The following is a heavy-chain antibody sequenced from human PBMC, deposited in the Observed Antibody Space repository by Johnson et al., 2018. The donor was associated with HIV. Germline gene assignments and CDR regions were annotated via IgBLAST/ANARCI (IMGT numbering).Heavy chain of an antibody. J-gene: IGHJ3*01. D-gene: IGHD4-23*01. Sequence: QVQLVESGGGLVQPGGSLRLSCAASGFTFSHYDMHWVRQAPGKGLEWVALISYDGADKHYADSVKGRFTISRDNSKNTLYLQMNSLRTEDTAVYYCARGTWLTVVTSPDAFDFWGQGTMVTVSS. CDR2: ISYDGADK. CDR3: ARGTWLTVVTSPDAFDF. V-gene: IGHV3-30*03. CDR1: GFTFSHYD.